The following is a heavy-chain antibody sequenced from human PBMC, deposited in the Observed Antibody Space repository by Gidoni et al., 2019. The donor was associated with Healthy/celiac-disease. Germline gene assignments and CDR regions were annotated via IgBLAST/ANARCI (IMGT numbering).Heavy chain of an antibody. J-gene: IGHJ2*01. Sequence: QLQLQESGAGLVSHSVTLFITCPVSGGSISSSSYYWGWIRQPPGKGLEWIGSIYYSGSTYYNPSLKSRVTISVDTSKNQFSLKLSSVTAADTAVYYCARPFDLWGRGTLVTVSS. CDR2: IYYSGST. V-gene: IGHV4-39*01. CDR1: GGSISSSSYY. CDR3: ARPFDL.